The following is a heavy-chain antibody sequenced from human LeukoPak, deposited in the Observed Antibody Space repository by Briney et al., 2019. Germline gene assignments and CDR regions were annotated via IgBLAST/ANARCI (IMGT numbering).Heavy chain of an antibody. CDR1: GYTFTSYG. Sequence: AASVKVSCKASGYTFTSYGISWVRQAPGQGLEWMGWISAYNGNTNYAQKLQGRVTMTTDTSTSTAYMELRSLRSDDTAVYYCAREGIRSYLADFDYWGQGTLVTVSS. CDR3: AREGIRSYLADFDY. V-gene: IGHV1-18*01. CDR2: ISAYNGNT. J-gene: IGHJ4*02. D-gene: IGHD2/OR15-2a*01.